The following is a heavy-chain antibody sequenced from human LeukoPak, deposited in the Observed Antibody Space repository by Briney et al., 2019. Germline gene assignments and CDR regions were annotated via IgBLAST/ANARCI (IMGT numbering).Heavy chain of an antibody. CDR3: AREGPLLPFDY. CDR1: GGSISSSN. V-gene: IGHV3-23*01. J-gene: IGHJ4*02. Sequence: GTLSLTCAVSGGSISSSNWWSWVRQAPGKGLEWVSAISGRGDSTYYADSVKGRLTISRDNSKNTMYLQMNSLRAEDTAVYYCAREGPLLPFDYWGQGTLVTVSS. D-gene: IGHD3-22*01. CDR2: ISGRGDST.